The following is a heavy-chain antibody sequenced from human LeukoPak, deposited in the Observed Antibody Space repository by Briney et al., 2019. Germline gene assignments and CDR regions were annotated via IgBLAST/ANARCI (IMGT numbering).Heavy chain of an antibody. CDR1: GFTSGFTFGDYA. J-gene: IGHJ4*02. D-gene: IGHD3-22*01. V-gene: IGHV3-49*04. CDR2: IRTKAYGGTA. CDR3: TRTYYDSSGYLFDY. Sequence: GGSLRLSCTASGFTSGFTFGDYAMSWVRQAPGKGLEWVGFIRTKAYGGTAEYAASVKGRFTISRDGSKSIAYLQMNSLKTEDTAVYYCTRTYYDSSGYLFDYWGQGTLVTVSS.